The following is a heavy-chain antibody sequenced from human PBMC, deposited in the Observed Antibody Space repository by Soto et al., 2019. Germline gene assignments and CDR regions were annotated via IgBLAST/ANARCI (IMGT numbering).Heavy chain of an antibody. CDR2: IYYSGST. V-gene: IGHV4-31*03. CDR1: GGCISSGGYY. D-gene: IGHD3-3*01. Sequence: QVQLQESGPGLVKPSHTLSLTCTVSGGCISSGGYYWSWIRQHPGKGLEWIGYIYYSGSTYYNPSLKSRVTISVDTSKNQSSLKLSSVTAADTAVYYCARRYYDFWCGYYPLPYYGMDVWGQGTTVTVSS. CDR3: ARRYYDFWCGYYPLPYYGMDV. J-gene: IGHJ6*02.